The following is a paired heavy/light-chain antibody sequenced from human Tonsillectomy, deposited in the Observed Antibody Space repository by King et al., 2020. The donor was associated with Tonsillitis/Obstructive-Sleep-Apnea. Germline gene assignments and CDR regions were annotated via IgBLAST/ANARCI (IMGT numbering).Light chain of an antibody. J-gene: IGKJ5*01. CDR1: RSVSDN. CDR3: QQYNNWPSIS. V-gene: IGKV3-15*01. Sequence: IVMTQSPDTLSVSPGERATLSCRASRSVSDNLAWYQQKPGQAPRLLIFGASTRASGVPGRFSGSGSGTDFTLTINNLQSEDFAVYYCQQYNNWPSISFGQGTRLDIK. CDR2: GAS.
Heavy chain of an antibody. D-gene: IGHD3-3*01. CDR1: GSSLNGYG. CDR2: ISYDGVNS. V-gene: IGHV3-30*18. CDR3: AKDGVSIFGVVTGRPFYYYYYYMDV. J-gene: IGHJ6*03. Sequence: QVRLVESGGGVVQPGESLRLSCAASGSSLNGYGMQWVRQAPGKGLEWVAVISYDGVNSHHADSVQGRFTISRDNFKVYLQMNSLRVEDTATYYCAKDGVSIFGVVTGRPFYYYYYYMDVWGKGTTVTVSS.